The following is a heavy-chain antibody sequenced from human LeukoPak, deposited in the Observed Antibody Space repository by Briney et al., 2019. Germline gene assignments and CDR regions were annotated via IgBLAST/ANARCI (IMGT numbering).Heavy chain of an antibody. CDR3: GRDQDRGSYHDPIFDY. CDR1: GFTSSTYS. D-gene: IGHD1-26*01. V-gene: IGHV3-21*06. CDR2: ISPSSSNI. J-gene: IGHJ4*02. Sequence: GGSLRLSCVTSGFTSSTYSLNWVRQAPGKGLEWVSSISPSSSNIYYADSMKGRFTISRDDAKNLLYLQMNSLRAEDTAAYYCGRDQDRGSYHDPIFDYWGQGTLVTVSS.